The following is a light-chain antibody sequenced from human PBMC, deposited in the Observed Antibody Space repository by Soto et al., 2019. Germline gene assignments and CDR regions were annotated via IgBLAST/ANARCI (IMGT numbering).Light chain of an antibody. CDR2: GAS. Sequence: EIVMTQSPATLSVSPGERATLSCRASQSVSGNLAWYQQKPGQAPRLLIYGASTRATGIPARFSSSGSGTEFTLTISSLQSEDFAIYYCQQYNKWPGTFGQGTKLEIK. J-gene: IGKJ2*01. V-gene: IGKV3-15*01. CDR1: QSVSGN. CDR3: QQYNKWPGT.